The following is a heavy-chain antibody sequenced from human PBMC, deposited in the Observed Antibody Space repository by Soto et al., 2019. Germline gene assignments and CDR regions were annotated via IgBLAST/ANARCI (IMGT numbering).Heavy chain of an antibody. Sequence: PGGSLRLSCGASGFTFSRQAMHWVRQAPGRGLEWVAARWYHGVDKYYADSVKGRFTISRDNSKNTVYLQMNSLRGGDTAVYYCATGFLGLCTGGICTLDSWGQG. CDR2: RWYHGVDK. CDR1: GFTFSRQA. D-gene: IGHD2-15*01. J-gene: IGHJ5*01. V-gene: IGHV3-33*01. CDR3: ATGFLGLCTGGICTLDS.